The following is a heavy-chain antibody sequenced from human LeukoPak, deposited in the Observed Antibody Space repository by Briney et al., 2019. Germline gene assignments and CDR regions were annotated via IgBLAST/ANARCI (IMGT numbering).Heavy chain of an antibody. CDR2: ISYDGSNK. D-gene: IGHD3-9*01. Sequence: PGGSLRLSCAASGFTFSSYGMHWVRQAPGKGLEWVAVISYDGSNKYYADSVKGRFTISRDNSKNTLYLQMNSLRAEDTAVYYCARARQYYDILTGYYREFWFDPWGQGTLVTVSS. V-gene: IGHV3-30*03. CDR1: GFTFSSYG. J-gene: IGHJ5*02. CDR3: ARARQYYDILTGYYREFWFDP.